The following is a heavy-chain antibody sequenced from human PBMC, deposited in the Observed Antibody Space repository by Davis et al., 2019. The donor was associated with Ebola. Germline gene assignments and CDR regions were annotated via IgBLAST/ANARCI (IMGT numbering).Heavy chain of an antibody. Sequence: SETLSLTCTVSGGSISSSSYYWGWIRQPPGKGLEWIGSIYYSGSTYYNPSLKSRVTISVDTSKNQFSLKLSSVTAADTAVYYCAKSTVVVPPKGCFDSWGQGTVVAVSS. J-gene: IGHJ4*02. V-gene: IGHV4-39*01. CDR2: IYYSGST. CDR3: AKSTVVVPPKGCFDS. D-gene: IGHD2-21*01. CDR1: GGSISSSSYY.